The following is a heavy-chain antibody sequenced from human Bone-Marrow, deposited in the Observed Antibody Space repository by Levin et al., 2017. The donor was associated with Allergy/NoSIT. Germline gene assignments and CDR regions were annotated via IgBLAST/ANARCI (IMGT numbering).Heavy chain of an antibody. J-gene: IGHJ4*02. V-gene: IGHV3-23*01. CDR2: ISGSGGST. Sequence: GGSLRLSCAASGFTFSSYAMSWVRQAPGKGLEWVSAISGSGGSTYYADSVKGRFTISRDNSKNTLYLQMNSLRAEDTAVYYCAKPMVRGGEPAGYFDYWGQGTLVTVSS. D-gene: IGHD3-10*01. CDR1: GFTFSSYA. CDR3: AKPMVRGGEPAGYFDY.